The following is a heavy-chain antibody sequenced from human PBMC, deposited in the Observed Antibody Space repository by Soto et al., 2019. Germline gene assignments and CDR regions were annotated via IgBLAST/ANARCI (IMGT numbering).Heavy chain of an antibody. CDR3: ARVPIFDSLYGMDV. J-gene: IGHJ6*02. Sequence: QVQLQESGPGLVKPSQTLSLTCTVSGGSISSGDYYWSWIRQPPGKGLEWIGYIYYSGSTYYNPSLKSRVTXXVXTXXNQFSPKLSSVTAADTAVYYCARVPIFDSLYGMDVWGQGTTVTVSS. CDR2: IYYSGST. D-gene: IGHD3-3*01. CDR1: GGSISSGDYY. V-gene: IGHV4-30-4*01.